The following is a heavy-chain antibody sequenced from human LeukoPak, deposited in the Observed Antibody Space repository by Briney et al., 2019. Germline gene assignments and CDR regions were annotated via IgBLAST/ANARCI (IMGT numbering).Heavy chain of an antibody. Sequence: SETLSLTCTVSGGSISSYYWSWIRQPPGKGLEWIGYIYYSGSTNYNPSLKSRVTISVDSSKNQFSLKLSSVTAADTAVYYCARAPSNSGYNWFDPWGQGALVTVSS. J-gene: IGHJ5*02. CDR3: ARAPSNSGYNWFDP. CDR1: GGSISSYY. CDR2: IYYSGST. D-gene: IGHD2-2*03. V-gene: IGHV4-59*01.